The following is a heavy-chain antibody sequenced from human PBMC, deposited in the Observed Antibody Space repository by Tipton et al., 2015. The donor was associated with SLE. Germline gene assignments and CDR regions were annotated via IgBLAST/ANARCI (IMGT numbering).Heavy chain of an antibody. CDR3: ARDLGIAVATGGAFDI. J-gene: IGHJ3*02. CDR1: GGSISSGSYY. D-gene: IGHD6-19*01. CDR2: IYTSGST. Sequence: TLSLTCTVSGGSISSGSYYWSWIRQPAGKGLEWIGYIYTSGSTNYNPSLKSRVTISVDTSKNQFSLKLSSVTAADTAVYYCARDLGIAVATGGAFDIWGQGTMVTVSS. V-gene: IGHV4-61*09.